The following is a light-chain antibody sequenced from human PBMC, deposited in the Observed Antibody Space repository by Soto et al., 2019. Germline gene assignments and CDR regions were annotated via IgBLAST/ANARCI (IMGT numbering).Light chain of an antibody. Sequence: EIVLTQSPGTLSLSPGERATLSCRASQSVSNNYLAWYQQKPGQAPRLLIYGASNRATGIADRFSGSGSGTVFGLTISRLEPEDFAVYYCQQYGSSGTFGQGTKVEIK. CDR2: GAS. V-gene: IGKV3-20*01. CDR1: QSVSNNY. J-gene: IGKJ1*01. CDR3: QQYGSSGT.